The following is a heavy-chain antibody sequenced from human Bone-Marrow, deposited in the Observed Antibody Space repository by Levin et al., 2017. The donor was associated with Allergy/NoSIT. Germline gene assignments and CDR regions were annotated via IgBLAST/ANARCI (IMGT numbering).Heavy chain of an antibody. Sequence: GESLKISCAASGFTFSSYEMNWVRQAPGKGLEWVSYISSGGSTIYYADSVKGRFTISRDNAKNSLYLQMNSLRAEDTAVYYCARGGYCSSTSCYGRVYYMDVWGKGTTVTFSS. CDR3: ARGGYCSSTSCYGRVYYMDV. V-gene: IGHV3-48*03. J-gene: IGHJ6*03. CDR1: GFTFSSYE. D-gene: IGHD2-2*01. CDR2: ISSGGSTI.